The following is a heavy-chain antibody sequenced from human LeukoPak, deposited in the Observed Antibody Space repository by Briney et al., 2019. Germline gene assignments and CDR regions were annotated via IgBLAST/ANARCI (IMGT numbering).Heavy chain of an antibody. CDR3: AKDFLSYGDYGGGFDF. V-gene: IGHV3-30*04. Sequence: PGRSLRLSCAASGFTFSSYAMHWVRQAPGKGLEWVAVISYDGSNKYYADSVKGRFTISRDNSKNTLYLQMNSLRAEDTAVYYCAKDFLSYGDYGGGFDFWGQGTLVTVSS. J-gene: IGHJ4*02. D-gene: IGHD4-17*01. CDR1: GFTFSSYA. CDR2: ISYDGSNK.